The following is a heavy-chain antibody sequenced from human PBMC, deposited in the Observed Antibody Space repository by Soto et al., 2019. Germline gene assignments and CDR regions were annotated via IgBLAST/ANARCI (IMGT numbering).Heavy chain of an antibody. CDR3: ARGGRNTAEAY. D-gene: IGHD5-18*01. V-gene: IGHV1-18*01. CDR2: ISAYNGNT. Sequence: QVQMVQSGDEVKKPGASVKVSCKASGYTFNSYGIIWVRQAPGQGLEYMGWISAYNGNTNYAQNIQGRVTMTTDTATITANMKLSRLRSDDTAVYYCARGGRNTAEAYWGQGTLVTGSS. CDR1: GYTFNSYG. J-gene: IGHJ4*02.